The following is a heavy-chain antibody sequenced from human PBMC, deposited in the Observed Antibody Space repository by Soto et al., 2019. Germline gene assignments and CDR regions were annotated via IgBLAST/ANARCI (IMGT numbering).Heavy chain of an antibody. J-gene: IGHJ6*02. CDR2: IYYSGST. D-gene: IGHD5-12*01. CDR1: GGSISSGDYY. Sequence: PSETLSLTCTVSGGSISSGDYYWSWIRQPPGKGLEWIGYIYYSGSTYYNLSLKSRVTISVDTSKNQFSLKLSSVTAADTAVYYCARDSRGGYDFYYYYGMDVWGQGTTVTVSS. CDR3: ARDSRGGYDFYYYYGMDV. V-gene: IGHV4-30-4*01.